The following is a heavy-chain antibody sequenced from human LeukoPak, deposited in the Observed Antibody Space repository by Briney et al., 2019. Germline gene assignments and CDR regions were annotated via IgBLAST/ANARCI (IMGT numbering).Heavy chain of an antibody. CDR3: ARRRGRSGSYQALNWFDA. Sequence: ASVKVSCKASGYTFTGYYMHWVRQAPGQGLEWMGWINPNSGGTNYAQKFQGRVTMTRDTSISTAYMELSRLRSDDTAVYYCARRRGRSGSYQALNWFDAWGQGTLVTVSS. J-gene: IGHJ5*02. CDR2: INPNSGGT. CDR1: GYTFTGYY. D-gene: IGHD3-10*01. V-gene: IGHV1-2*02.